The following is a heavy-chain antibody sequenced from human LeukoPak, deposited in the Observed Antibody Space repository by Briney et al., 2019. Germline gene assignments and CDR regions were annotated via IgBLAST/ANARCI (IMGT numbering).Heavy chain of an antibody. J-gene: IGHJ4*02. CDR2: IYHSGST. Sequence: SETLSLTCTVSGYSISSGYYWGWIRQPPGKGLEWIGSIYHSGSTYYNPSLKSRVTISGDTSKNQFSLKLSSVTAADTAVYYCATGPTLDHWGQGTLVIVSS. CDR1: GYSISSGYY. CDR3: ATGPTLDH. V-gene: IGHV4-38-2*02.